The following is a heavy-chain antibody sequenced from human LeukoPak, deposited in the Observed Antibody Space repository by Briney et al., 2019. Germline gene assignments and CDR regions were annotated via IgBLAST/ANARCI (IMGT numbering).Heavy chain of an antibody. CDR3: AKGYYYGSGSYYPFDV. CDR1: GFSFSTYS. J-gene: IGHJ6*02. CDR2: ISASGGDT. D-gene: IGHD3-10*01. Sequence: PGGSLRLSCAASGFSFSTYSFSWVRQAPGKGLEWVSGISASGGDTFYADSVKGRFTISRDNSKNTLYLQMNSLRAEDTAVYYCAKGYYYGSGSYYPFDVWGQGTTVTVSS. V-gene: IGHV3-23*01.